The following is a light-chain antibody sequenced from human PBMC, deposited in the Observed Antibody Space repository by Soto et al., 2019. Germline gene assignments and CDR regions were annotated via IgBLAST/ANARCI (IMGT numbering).Light chain of an antibody. CDR2: EVS. Sequence: QSALTQPPSASGSPGQSVTISCTGTSSDVGGYNDVSWYQQYPGKAPKLMIYEVSKRPSGVPDRFSGSKSGNTASLTVSGLQAEYEADYYRSSYAGSNIYVFGTGTKVTVL. CDR3: SSYAGSNIYV. J-gene: IGLJ1*01. CDR1: SSDVGGYND. V-gene: IGLV2-8*01.